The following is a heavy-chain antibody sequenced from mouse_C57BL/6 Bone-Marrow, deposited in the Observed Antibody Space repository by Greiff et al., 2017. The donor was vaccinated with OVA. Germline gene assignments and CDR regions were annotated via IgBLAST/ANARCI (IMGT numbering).Heavy chain of an antibody. V-gene: IGHV5-17*01. CDR1: GFTFSDYG. J-gene: IGHJ2*01. CDR3: ARGSNYDFDY. CDR2: ISSGSSTI. Sequence: EVMLVESGGGLVKPGGSLKLSCAASGFTFSDYGMHWVRQAPEKGLEWVAYISSGSSTIYYADTVKGRFTISRDNAKNTLFLQMTSLRSEDTAMYYCARGSNYDFDYWGQGTTLTVSS. D-gene: IGHD2-5*01.